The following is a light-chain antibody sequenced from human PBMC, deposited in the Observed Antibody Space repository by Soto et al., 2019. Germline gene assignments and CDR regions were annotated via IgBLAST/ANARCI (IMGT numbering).Light chain of an antibody. J-gene: IGLJ1*01. CDR1: SSDVGGYNY. V-gene: IGLV2-11*01. Sequence: QSVLTQPRSVSGSPGQSVTISCTGTSSDVGGYNYVSWYQQHPGKAPKLMIYDVSKRPSGVPDRFSGSKSVNTASLTTSGLQAEDEADYYCCSYAVSYKGYVFGTGTKLTVL. CDR3: CSYAVSYKGYV. CDR2: DVS.